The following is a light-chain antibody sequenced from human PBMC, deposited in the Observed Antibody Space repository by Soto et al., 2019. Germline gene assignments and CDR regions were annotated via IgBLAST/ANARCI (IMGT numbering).Light chain of an antibody. Sequence: DIQMTQSPSSLSASVGDRVTITCRASQSIATYLNWYQQKPGKAPKLLIYGASSLQSGVPSRFSGSRSGTDFTFTISSLQPEDIATYYCQQYDNLITFGQGTRLEIK. V-gene: IGKV1-39*01. CDR1: QSIATY. CDR2: GAS. CDR3: QQYDNLIT. J-gene: IGKJ5*01.